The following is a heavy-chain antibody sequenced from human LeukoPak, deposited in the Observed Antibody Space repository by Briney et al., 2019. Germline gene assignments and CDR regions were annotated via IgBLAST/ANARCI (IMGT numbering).Heavy chain of an antibody. D-gene: IGHD4-17*01. CDR3: TTALAVTTLDY. Sequence: GGSLRLSCAASGFTFSNAWMSWVRQAPGKGLXXXXXIKSKTDGGTTDYAAPVKGRFTISREDAKNTLDLQMNSLKTEDTAVYYCTTALAVTTLDYWGQGTLVTVSS. V-gene: IGHV3-15*01. CDR1: GFTFSNAW. CDR2: IKSKTDGGTT. J-gene: IGHJ4*02.